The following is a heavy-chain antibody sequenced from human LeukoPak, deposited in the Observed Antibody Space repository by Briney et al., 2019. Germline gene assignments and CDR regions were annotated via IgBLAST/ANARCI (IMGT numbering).Heavy chain of an antibody. J-gene: IGHJ4*02. CDR1: GFTFSSHG. V-gene: IGHV3-30*18. D-gene: IGHD2-15*01. Sequence: GGSLRLSCAASGFTFSSHGMHWVRQAPGEGLEWVAVILDDGRTEYYADSVKGRFTISRDDSKNTVSLQMNSLRDDDTAVFYCTKEGATGSRYNFDYWGQGTLVTVSS. CDR3: TKEGATGSRYNFDY. CDR2: ILDDGRTE.